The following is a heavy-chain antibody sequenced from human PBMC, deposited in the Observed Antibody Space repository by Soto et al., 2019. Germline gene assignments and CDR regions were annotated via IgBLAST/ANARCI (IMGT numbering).Heavy chain of an antibody. CDR2: ISAYNGNT. Sequence: ASVKVSCKASGYTFTSYGISWVRQAPGQGLEWMRWISAYNGNTNYAQKLQGRVTMTTDTSTSTAYMELRSLRSDDTAVYYCARDSGLAVAGSAFDIWGQGTMVTVSS. CDR1: GYTFTSYG. J-gene: IGHJ3*02. D-gene: IGHD6-19*01. CDR3: ARDSGLAVAGSAFDI. V-gene: IGHV1-18*04.